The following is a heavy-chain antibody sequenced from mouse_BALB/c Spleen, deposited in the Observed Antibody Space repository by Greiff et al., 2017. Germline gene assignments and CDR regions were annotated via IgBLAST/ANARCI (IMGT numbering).Heavy chain of an antibody. Sequence: EVQLVESGGGLVKPGGSLKLSCAASGFTFSSYAMSWVRQTPEKRLEWVATISSGGSYTYYPDSVKGRFTISRDNAKNTLYLQMSSLRSEDTAMYYCARQGGYYYFDDWGQGTTLTVSS. CDR1: GFTFSSYA. V-gene: IGHV5-9-3*01. CDR2: ISSGGSYT. CDR3: ARQGGYYYFDD. J-gene: IGHJ2*01. D-gene: IGHD2-3*01.